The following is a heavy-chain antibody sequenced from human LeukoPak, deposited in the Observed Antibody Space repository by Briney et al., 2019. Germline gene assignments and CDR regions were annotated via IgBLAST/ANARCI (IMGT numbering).Heavy chain of an antibody. D-gene: IGHD6-13*01. Sequence: GASVKVSCKASGGTFSSYAISWVRQAPGQGLEWMGRIIPILGIANYAQKFQGRVTITADKSTSTAYMELSSLRSEDTAVYYCVRGGIAAAAVDIWGQGTMVTVSS. CDR3: VRGGIAAAAVDI. V-gene: IGHV1-69*04. CDR1: GGTFSSYA. CDR2: IIPILGIA. J-gene: IGHJ3*02.